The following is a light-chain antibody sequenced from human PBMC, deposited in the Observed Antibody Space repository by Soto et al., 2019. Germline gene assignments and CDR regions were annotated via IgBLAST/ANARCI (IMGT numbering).Light chain of an antibody. CDR3: HQYHNRPPWT. V-gene: IGKV3-15*01. J-gene: IGKJ1*01. CDR2: SAS. CDR1: QSVGSS. Sequence: EIVMTQSPATLSVSPGERATLSCRASQSVGSSLAWYQQKPGQAPRLLIYSASTRATGIAARFSGSGSGTEFPLTFTIRQFHDFAFYSCHQYHNRPPWTFGHGTKVEMK.